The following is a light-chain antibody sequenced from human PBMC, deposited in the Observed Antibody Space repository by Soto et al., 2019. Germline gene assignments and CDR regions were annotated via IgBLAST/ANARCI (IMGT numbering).Light chain of an antibody. J-gene: IGKJ5*01. CDR1: QSVSSH. CDR3: QQRYSWPPIT. V-gene: IGKV3-11*01. Sequence: EIVLTQSPATLSLSPGERATFSCRASQSVSSHLAWYQQKRGQAPRLLIYDASSRANGIPARFSGSGSGTDFTLTISSLEPEDFAVYYCQQRYSWPPITFGQGTRLEL. CDR2: DAS.